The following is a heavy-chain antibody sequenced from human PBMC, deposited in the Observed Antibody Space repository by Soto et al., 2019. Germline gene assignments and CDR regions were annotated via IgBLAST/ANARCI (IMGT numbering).Heavy chain of an antibody. D-gene: IGHD3-3*01. CDR2: INSDGSST. V-gene: IGHV3-74*01. J-gene: IGHJ5*02. CDR1: GFSFGGYA. Sequence: GGSLRRSCAASGFSFGGYAMSWVRQAPGKWLVWVSRINSDGSSTSYADSVKGRFTISRDNAKNTLCLQMNSLRAEDTAVHYCARAGGITIFGVVTNWFDPWGQGTLVTVSS. CDR3: ARAGGITIFGVVTNWFDP.